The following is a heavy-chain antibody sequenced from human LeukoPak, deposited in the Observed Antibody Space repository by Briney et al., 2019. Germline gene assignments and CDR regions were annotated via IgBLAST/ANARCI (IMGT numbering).Heavy chain of an antibody. CDR1: GGSISGYS. Sequence: SETLSLTCTVSGGSISGYSWSWIRQPPRKGLEWITYIYYSGSTNYNPSLKSRVTISVDTSKNQFSLRLSSVTAADTAVYYCARGQSGWPYYFDYWGQGTLVTVSS. J-gene: IGHJ4*02. V-gene: IGHV4-59*01. CDR3: ARGQSGWPYYFDY. D-gene: IGHD6-19*01. CDR2: IYYSGST.